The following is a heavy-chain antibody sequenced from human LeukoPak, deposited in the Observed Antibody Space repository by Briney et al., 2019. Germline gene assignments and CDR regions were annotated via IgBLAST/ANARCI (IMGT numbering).Heavy chain of an antibody. CDR3: ARRWVYDKRAFDA. V-gene: IGHV4-59*08. Sequence: SETLSLTCTVSGGSISSYYWSWIRQPPGKGLEWIGYIYYTGTTDSNPSLKSRVTISLDTSRNQFSLNLSSVTAADTAVYYCARRWVYDKRAFDAWGQGTMVTVSS. CDR2: IYYTGTT. D-gene: IGHD3-16*01. CDR1: GGSISSYY. J-gene: IGHJ3*01.